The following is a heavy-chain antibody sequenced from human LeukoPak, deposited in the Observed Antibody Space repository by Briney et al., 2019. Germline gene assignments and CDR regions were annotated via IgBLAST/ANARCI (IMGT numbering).Heavy chain of an antibody. J-gene: IGHJ4*02. D-gene: IGHD1-1*01. CDR1: GFTFDSYW. CDR2: INQDGSQQ. V-gene: IGHV3-7*04. CDR3: ARDNSRNDLEY. Sequence: GGSLRLSCAASGFTFDSYWMNWVPQAPGKGLQWVANINQDGSQQHYVDFVKGRFTISRDNAKNSLYLQINSLRADDTAVYYCARDNSRNDLEYWGQGTLVTVPS.